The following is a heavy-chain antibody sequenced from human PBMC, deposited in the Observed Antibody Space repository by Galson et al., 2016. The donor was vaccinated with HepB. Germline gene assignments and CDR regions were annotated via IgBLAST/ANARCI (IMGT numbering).Heavy chain of an antibody. CDR2: IYHTGST. V-gene: IGHV4-59*01. CDR1: GASMNRFY. D-gene: IGHD6-19*01. J-gene: IGHJ4*02. CDR3: ARVYSSDWYSSFDS. Sequence: SETLSLTCTVSGASMNRFYWSWIRQPLGKGLEWIGYIYHTGSTNYNPSAKSRVTISVDMSKNQFSLKLTSMTAADTTVYYCARVYSSDWYSSFDSWGQGTLVTVAS.